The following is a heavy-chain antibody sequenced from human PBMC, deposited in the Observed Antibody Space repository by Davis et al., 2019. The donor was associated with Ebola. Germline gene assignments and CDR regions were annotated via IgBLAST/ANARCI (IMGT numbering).Heavy chain of an antibody. CDR2: INYSGNT. J-gene: IGHJ6*02. V-gene: IGHV4-59*01. Sequence: SETLSLTCTVSSGSISSYYWSWIRQPPGKGLEWIGYINYSGNTKYNPSLKSRVSISVDTSKNQFSLKLSSVTAADTAVYYCARQNGDSRFDYYYGMDAWVQGTTVTVSS. D-gene: IGHD4-17*01. CDR1: SGSISSYY. CDR3: ARQNGDSRFDYYYGMDA.